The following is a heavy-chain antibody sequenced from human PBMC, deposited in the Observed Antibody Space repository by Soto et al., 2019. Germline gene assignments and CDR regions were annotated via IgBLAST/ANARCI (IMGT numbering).Heavy chain of an antibody. CDR1: GFTFSNAW. CDR3: TTVAYGDWPYYYYYMDV. D-gene: IGHD4-17*01. CDR2: IKSKTDGGTT. Sequence: EVQLVESGGGLVKPGGSLRLSCAASGFTFSNAWMSWVRQAPGKGLEWVGGIKSKTDGGTTDYAAPVKGRFTISRDDSKTTLYLQMNSLKTEDTAVYYCTTVAYGDWPYYYYYMDVWGKGTTVTVSS. V-gene: IGHV3-15*01. J-gene: IGHJ6*03.